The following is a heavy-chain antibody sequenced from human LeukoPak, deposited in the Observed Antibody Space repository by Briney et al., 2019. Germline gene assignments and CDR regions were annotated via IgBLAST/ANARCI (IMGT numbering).Heavy chain of an antibody. CDR1: GFTFSSYA. Sequence: PGGSLRLSCAASGFTFSSYAMSWVRQAPGKGLEWVSAISGSGGSTYYADSVKGRFTISRDNSKNTLYLQMNSLRAEDTAVYYCARNLGYCSSTSCYLDEDYYYGMDVWGQGTTVTVSS. J-gene: IGHJ6*02. D-gene: IGHD2-2*01. V-gene: IGHV3-23*01. CDR3: ARNLGYCSSTSCYLDEDYYYGMDV. CDR2: ISGSGGST.